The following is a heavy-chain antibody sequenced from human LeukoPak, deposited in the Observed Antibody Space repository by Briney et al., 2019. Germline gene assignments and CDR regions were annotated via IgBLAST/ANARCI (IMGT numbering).Heavy chain of an antibody. J-gene: IGHJ1*01. CDR1: GFTFSSYA. V-gene: IGHV3-30-3*01. CDR2: ISYDGSNK. CDR3: ARDPFSSGWYRAQVLFQH. D-gene: IGHD6-19*01. Sequence: PGGSLRLSCAASGFTFSSYAMHWVRQAPGKGLEWVAVISYDGSNKYYADSVKGRFTISRDNSKNTLYLQMNSLRAEDTAVYYCARDPFSSGWYRAQVLFQHWGQGTLVTVSS.